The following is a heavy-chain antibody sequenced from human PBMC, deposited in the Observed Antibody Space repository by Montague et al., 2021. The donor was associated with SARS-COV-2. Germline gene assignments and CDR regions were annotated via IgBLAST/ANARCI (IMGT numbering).Heavy chain of an antibody. CDR2: IYYSGST. J-gene: IGHJ4*02. V-gene: IGHV4-38-2*02. CDR3: AKLLWFRGGFDY. CDR1: GYSISSGYY. D-gene: IGHD3-10*01. Sequence: SETLSLTCTVSGYSISSGYYWGWIRQPPGKGLEWIGSIYYSGSTYYNPSLKSRVTISVDTSKNQFSLKLSSVTAADTAVYYCAKLLWFRGGFDYWGQGTLVTVSS.